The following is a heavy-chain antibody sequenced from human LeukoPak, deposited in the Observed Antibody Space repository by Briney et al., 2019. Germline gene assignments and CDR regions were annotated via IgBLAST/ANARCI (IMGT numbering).Heavy chain of an antibody. CDR1: GGSISSSSYY. CDR3: GSQGGAGGKGPYYYYNMDV. D-gene: IGHD3-16*01. J-gene: IGHJ6*03. V-gene: IGHV4-39*07. CDR2: IYYSGST. Sequence: PSETLSLTCTVSGGSISSSSYYWGWIRQPPGKGLEWIGSIYYSGSTYYNPSLKSRVTISVDTSKNQFSLKLSSVTAADTAVYYWGSQGGAGGKGPYYYYNMDVGEKGTRVTVSS.